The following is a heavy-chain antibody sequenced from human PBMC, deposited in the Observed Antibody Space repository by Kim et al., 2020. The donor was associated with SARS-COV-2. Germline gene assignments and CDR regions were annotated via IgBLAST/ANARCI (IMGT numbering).Heavy chain of an antibody. CDR3: ARRPYCSGGSCYLDYFDY. Sequence: SETLSLTCTVSGGSISSYYWSWIRQPPGKGLEWIGYIYYSGSTNYNPSLKSRVTISVDTSKNQFSLKLSSVTAADTAVYYCARRPYCSGGSCYLDYFDYWGQGTLVSVSS. CDR2: IYYSGST. D-gene: IGHD2-15*01. J-gene: IGHJ4*02. V-gene: IGHV4-59*08. CDR1: GGSISSYY.